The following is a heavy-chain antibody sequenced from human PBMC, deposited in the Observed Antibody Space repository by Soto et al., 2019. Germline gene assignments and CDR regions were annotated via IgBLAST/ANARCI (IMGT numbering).Heavy chain of an antibody. J-gene: IGHJ4*02. V-gene: IGHV4-31*03. CDR2: IYYSGST. CDR1: GGSISSGGYY. Sequence: PSETLSLTCTVSGGSISSGGYYWSWIRQHPGKGLEWIGYIYYSGSTYYNPSLKSRVTISVDTSKNQFSLKLSSVTAADTAVYYCAREEGAVDYYDSIGYYGYWGQGTLVTVSS. CDR3: AREEGAVDYYDSIGYYGY. D-gene: IGHD3-22*01.